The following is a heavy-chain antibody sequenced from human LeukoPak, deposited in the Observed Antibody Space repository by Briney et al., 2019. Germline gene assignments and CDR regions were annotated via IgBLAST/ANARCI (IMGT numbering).Heavy chain of an antibody. J-gene: IGHJ6*02. CDR1: GGSIINYY. D-gene: IGHD3-10*01. Sequence: TSETLSLTCTVSGGSIINYYWTWIRQPPGKGLEWIGYIYYSGSTNYHPSLKSRVSISVDRSKNQFSLKLSSVTAADTAVYYCARGNYYTSGSYYTNYYFGLDVWGQGTTVAVSS. V-gene: IGHV4-59*01. CDR2: IYYSGST. CDR3: ARGNYYTSGSYYTNYYFGLDV.